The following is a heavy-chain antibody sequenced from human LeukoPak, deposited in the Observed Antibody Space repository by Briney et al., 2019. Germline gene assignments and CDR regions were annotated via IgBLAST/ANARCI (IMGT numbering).Heavy chain of an antibody. CDR1: GFTLSSYS. J-gene: IGHJ4*02. D-gene: IGHD2-2*01. V-gene: IGHV3-48*01. CDR3: ARTQFYQYAFDY. CDR2: MSSSSSTI. Sequence: PGGSLRLSCAASGFTLSSYSMNWVRQAPGKGLEWVAYMSSSSSTIYYADSVKGRFTISRDNAKNSLYLQMNSLRAEDTAVYYCARTQFYQYAFDYWGQGTLVTASS.